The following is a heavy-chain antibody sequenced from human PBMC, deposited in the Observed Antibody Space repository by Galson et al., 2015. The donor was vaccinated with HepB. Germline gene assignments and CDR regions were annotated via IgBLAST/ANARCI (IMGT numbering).Heavy chain of an antibody. Sequence: PALVKPTQTLTLTCTFSGFSLRTSGMCVSWIRQPPGKALEWLARIDWDDDKYYSTSLKTRLTISKDTSKNQVVLTMTNMDPVDTATYYCARIRASRFGEFNWFDPWGQGTLVTVSS. D-gene: IGHD3-10*01. CDR1: GFSLRTSGMC. CDR3: ARIRASRFGEFNWFDP. CDR2: IDWDDDK. V-gene: IGHV2-70*11. J-gene: IGHJ5*02.